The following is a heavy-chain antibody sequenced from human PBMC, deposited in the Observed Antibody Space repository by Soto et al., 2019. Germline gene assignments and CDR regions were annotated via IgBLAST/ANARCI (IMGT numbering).Heavy chain of an antibody. CDR3: ARGRSGLGNNWFDP. Sequence: QLQLQESGSGLVKPSQTLSLTCAVSGGSISSGGYSWSWIRQPPGKGLEWIGYIYHSGSTYYNPSLRRRVTISVDRSKNQFSLKLSSVTAADTAVYYCARGRSGLGNNWFDPWGQGTLVTVSS. CDR1: GGSISSGGYS. V-gene: IGHV4-30-2*01. D-gene: IGHD3-22*01. CDR2: IYHSGST. J-gene: IGHJ5*02.